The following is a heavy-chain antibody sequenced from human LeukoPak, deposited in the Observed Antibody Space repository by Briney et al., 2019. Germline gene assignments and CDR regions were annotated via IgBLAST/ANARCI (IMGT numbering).Heavy chain of an antibody. J-gene: IGHJ3*02. CDR1: GFTFSSYG. CDR3: AKDSGIAVAGTLRAFDI. CDR2: ISYDGSNK. V-gene: IGHV3-30*18. D-gene: IGHD6-19*01. Sequence: GGSLRLSCAASGFTFSSYGMHWVRQAPGKGLEWVAVISYDGSNKYFADSVKGRFTISRDNSKNTLYLQMDSLRAEDTAVYYCAKDSGIAVAGTLRAFDIWGQGTMVTVSS.